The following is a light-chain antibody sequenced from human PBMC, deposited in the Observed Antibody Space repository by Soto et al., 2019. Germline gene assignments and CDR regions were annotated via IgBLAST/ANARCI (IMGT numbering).Light chain of an antibody. CDR1: GSNIGAGYD. Sequence: QSVLTQPPSVSGAPGQRVTISCTGSGSNIGAGYDVHWYQQLPGAAPKLLIFANSNRPSGVPDRFSGSKSGTSASLAITGLQAEDEADYYCQCFDSTLSGSLFGGGTKLTVL. V-gene: IGLV1-40*01. J-gene: IGLJ2*01. CDR3: QCFDSTLSGSL. CDR2: ANS.